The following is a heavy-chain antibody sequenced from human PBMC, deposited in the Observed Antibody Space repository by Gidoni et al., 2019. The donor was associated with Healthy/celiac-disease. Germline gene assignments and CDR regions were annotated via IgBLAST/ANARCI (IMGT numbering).Heavy chain of an antibody. D-gene: IGHD3-3*01. CDR2: IYYSGST. Sequence: QVQLQESGPGLVKPSQTLSLTCTVSGGSISSGGYYCSWIRQHPGKGLEWIGYIYYSGSTYYNPSLKSRVTISVDTSKNQFSLKLSSVTAADTAVYYCARANYDFWSGYLFYFDYWGQGTLVTVSS. CDR3: ARANYDFWSGYLFYFDY. J-gene: IGHJ4*02. CDR1: GGSISSGGYY. V-gene: IGHV4-31*03.